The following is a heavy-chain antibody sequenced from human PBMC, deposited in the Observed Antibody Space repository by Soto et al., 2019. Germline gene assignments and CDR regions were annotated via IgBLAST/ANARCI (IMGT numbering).Heavy chain of an antibody. CDR1: GGTFSSYA. Sequence: QVQLVQSGAEVKKPGSSVKVSCKASGGTFSSYAISWVRQAPGQGLEWMGGIIPIFGTANYAQKFQGGVTITADEATGTAYMELSSLRSEDTAVYYCAAAEDYDFWSGPRRGFDPWGQGTLVTVSS. V-gene: IGHV1-69*12. CDR3: AAAEDYDFWSGPRRGFDP. D-gene: IGHD3-3*01. J-gene: IGHJ5*02. CDR2: IIPIFGTA.